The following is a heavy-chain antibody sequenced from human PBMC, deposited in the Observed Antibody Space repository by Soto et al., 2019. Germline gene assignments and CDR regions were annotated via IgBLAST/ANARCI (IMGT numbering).Heavy chain of an antibody. J-gene: IGHJ3*02. CDR1: GFTFDDYA. V-gene: IGHV3-43*02. CDR3: ARGGGYSSGYYYAFDI. Sequence: GGSRRLSCAASGFTFDDYAMHWVRQAPGKGLEWVSLISGDGGSTYYADSVKGRFTISSYNSKNSLYLQMNSLRTEATALYYCARGGGYSSGYYYAFDIWGQGTMVTVSS. CDR2: ISGDGGST. D-gene: IGHD3-22*01.